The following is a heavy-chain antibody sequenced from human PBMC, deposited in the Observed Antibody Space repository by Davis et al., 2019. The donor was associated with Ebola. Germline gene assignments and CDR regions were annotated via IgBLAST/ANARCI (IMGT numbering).Heavy chain of an antibody. J-gene: IGHJ4*02. Sequence: KVSCKASGYRFSSYWIGWVRQMPGKGLEWMGIINPGDPETRYSPSFEGQVTISADKSINPAYLQWSSLKASDTAMYYCARQGDQMATIPSTPFDYWGQGTLVTVSS. CDR3: ARQGDQMATIPSTPFDY. CDR2: INPGDPET. CDR1: GYRFSSYW. V-gene: IGHV5-51*01. D-gene: IGHD5-24*01.